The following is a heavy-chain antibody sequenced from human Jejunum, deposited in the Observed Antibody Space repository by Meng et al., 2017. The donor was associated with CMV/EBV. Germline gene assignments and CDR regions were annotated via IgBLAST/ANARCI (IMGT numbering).Heavy chain of an antibody. V-gene: IGHV3-43D*03. CDR2: ISWDGGST. CDR1: FAVDDYD. Sequence: FAVDDYDMHWVRQAPGKGLEWVSLISWDGGSTYYADSVKSRFTISRDNSKNSLYLQMNSLRAEDTALYYCAKDIGNWKRDYYGMDVWGQGTTVTVSS. CDR3: AKDIGNWKRDYYGMDV. J-gene: IGHJ6*02. D-gene: IGHD1-1*01.